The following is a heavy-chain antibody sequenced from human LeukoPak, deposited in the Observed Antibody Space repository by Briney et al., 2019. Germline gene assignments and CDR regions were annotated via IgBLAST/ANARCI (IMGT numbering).Heavy chain of an antibody. D-gene: IGHD3-10*01. CDR2: ISGSGGRT. Sequence: GGSLRLSCAVSGITLSNYGMSWVRQAPGKGLEWVAGISGSGGRTNYADSVKGRFTISRDNPKNTLFLQMNSLRAEDTAVYICAKRGVVIRVILVGFHKEAYYFDSWGQGALVTVSS. J-gene: IGHJ4*02. CDR3: AKRGVVIRVILVGFHKEAYYFDS. V-gene: IGHV3-23*01. CDR1: GITLSNYG.